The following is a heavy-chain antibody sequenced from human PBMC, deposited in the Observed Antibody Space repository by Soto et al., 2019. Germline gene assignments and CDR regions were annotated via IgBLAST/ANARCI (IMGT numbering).Heavy chain of an antibody. V-gene: IGHV1-69*04. D-gene: IGHD3-22*01. J-gene: IGHJ4*02. CDR2: IIPILGIA. CDR3: AREPYYYDSSGYYRFDY. CDR1: GGTFSSYT. Sequence: SVKVSCKASGGTFSSYTISWVRQAPGQGLEWMGRIIPILGIANYAQKFQGRVTITADKSTSTAYMELSSLRSEDTAVYYCAREPYYYDSSGYYRFDYWGQGTLVTVSS.